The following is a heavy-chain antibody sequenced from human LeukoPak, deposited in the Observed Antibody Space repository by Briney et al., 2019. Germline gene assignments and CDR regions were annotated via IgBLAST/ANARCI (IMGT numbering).Heavy chain of an antibody. J-gene: IGHJ4*02. CDR2: IYTSGST. CDR1: GGSISSGSYY. CDR3: AASIWRTFIDY. V-gene: IGHV4-61*02. Sequence: SQTLSLTCTVSGGSISSGSYYWSWIRQPAGKGLEWIGRIYTSGSTNYNPSLKSRVTISIDTSKMQFSLRVNSVTAADTAVYFCAASIWRTFIDYWGQGSLLTVSS. D-gene: IGHD3-3*02.